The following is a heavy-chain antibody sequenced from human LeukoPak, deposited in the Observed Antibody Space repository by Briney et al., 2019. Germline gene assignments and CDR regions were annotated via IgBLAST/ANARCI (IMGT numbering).Heavy chain of an antibody. J-gene: IGHJ4*02. V-gene: IGHV4-59*12. CDR1: GGSISSYY. D-gene: IGHD1-26*01. Sequence: SETLSLTCTVSGGSISSYYWSWIRQPPGKGLEWIGYIYCSGSTNYNPSLKSRVTMSIDSSKNQFSLKMTSVTAADTAVYYCARYRTSGSYLFDYWGQGTLVTVSS. CDR2: IYCSGST. CDR3: ARYRTSGSYLFDY.